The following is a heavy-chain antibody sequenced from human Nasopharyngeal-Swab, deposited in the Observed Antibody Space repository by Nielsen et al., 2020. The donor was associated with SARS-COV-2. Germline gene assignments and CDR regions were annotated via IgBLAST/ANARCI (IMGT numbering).Heavy chain of an antibody. D-gene: IGHD3-9*01. CDR3: ARRGTGYGGNWFDS. V-gene: IGHV4-59*01. J-gene: IGHJ5*01. CDR1: GGSISGYY. Sequence: SETLSLTCPVPGGSISGYYWSWIRQLPGKGLEWIGHNFYRGSTTYNHSLRSRVTISVDTSKNQFSLRLSSVTDADTAVYFCARRGTGYGGNWFDSWGLGSLVVVSS. CDR2: NFYRGST.